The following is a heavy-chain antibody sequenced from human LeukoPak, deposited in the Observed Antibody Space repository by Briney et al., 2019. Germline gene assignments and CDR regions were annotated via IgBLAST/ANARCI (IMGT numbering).Heavy chain of an antibody. V-gene: IGHV4-39*01. D-gene: IGHD6-13*01. CDR3: ARQASSSWFARFDP. CDR1: GGSISSSNYY. J-gene: IGHJ5*02. CDR2: IYYSGNN. Sequence: SETLSLTCTVSGGSISSSNYYWTWIRQPPGKGLEWIGTIYYSGNNYHNPSLKRRVTISVDTSKNQFSLKLSSVTAADTAVYYCARQASSSWFARFDPWGQGTLVTVSS.